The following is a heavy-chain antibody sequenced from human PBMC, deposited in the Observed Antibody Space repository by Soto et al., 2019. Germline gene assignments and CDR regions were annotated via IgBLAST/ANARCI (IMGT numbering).Heavy chain of an antibody. CDR1: GFTFSNYS. J-gene: IGHJ4*02. CDR3: AGSRQPVDTAPLDY. V-gene: IGHV3-48*02. Sequence: GGSLRLSCAASGFTFSNYSMNWVRQAPGKGLEWVSYISSSSSTIYYADSVKGRFTISRDNAKNSLYLQMNSLRDEDTAVYYCAGSRQPVDTAPLDYWGQGTLVTVSS. CDR2: ISSSSSTI. D-gene: IGHD5-18*01.